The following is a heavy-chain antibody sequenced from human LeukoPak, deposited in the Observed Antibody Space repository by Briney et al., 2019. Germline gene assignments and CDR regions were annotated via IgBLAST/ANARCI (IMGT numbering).Heavy chain of an antibody. V-gene: IGHV4-34*01. CDR1: GGSFSGYY. J-gene: IGHJ4*02. D-gene: IGHD3-16*01. Sequence: PSETLSLTCAVYGGSFSGYYWSWIRQPPGKGLEWIGEINHSGSTNYDPSLKSRVTISVDTSKNQFSLKLSSVTAADTAVYYCARGALSFRYWGQGTLVTVSS. CDR2: INHSGST. CDR3: ARGALSFRY.